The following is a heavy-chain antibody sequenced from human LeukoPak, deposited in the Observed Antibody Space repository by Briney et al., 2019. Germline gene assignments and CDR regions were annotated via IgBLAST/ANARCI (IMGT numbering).Heavy chain of an antibody. CDR3: GRDLGGRSGL. Sequence: PGGSLRLSRAVSGFTFRTYWMHWVRQVPGKGLVWVSRINEDGSITNYADSVTGRFRISRDNAENTLYLQMNSLRAEDTAVYYCGRDLGGRSGLWGQGTLVTVSS. CDR1: GFTFRTYW. J-gene: IGHJ4*02. CDR2: INEDGSIT. V-gene: IGHV3-74*01. D-gene: IGHD1-26*01.